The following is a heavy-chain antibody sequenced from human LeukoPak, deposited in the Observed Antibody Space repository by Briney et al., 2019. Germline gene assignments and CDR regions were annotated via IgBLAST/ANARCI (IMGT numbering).Heavy chain of an antibody. D-gene: IGHD3-10*01. V-gene: IGHV1-18*01. CDR3: ARDQNGSGSYYLDAFDI. J-gene: IGHJ3*02. CDR2: ISAYNGNT. Sequence: ASVKVSCKASGYTFTSYGISWVRQAPGQGLEWMGWISAYNGNTNYAQKLQGRVTMTTDTSTSTAYMELRGLRSDDTAVYYCARDQNGSGSYYLDAFDIWGQGTMVTVSS. CDR1: GYTFTSYG.